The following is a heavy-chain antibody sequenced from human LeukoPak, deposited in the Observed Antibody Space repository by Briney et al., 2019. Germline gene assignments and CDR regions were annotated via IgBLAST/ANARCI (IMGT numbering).Heavy chain of an antibody. J-gene: IGHJ6*02. CDR3: ARDNGAIRAYYYHGMDV. CDR1: GGSISSSNW. Sequence: SGTLSLTCAVSGGSISSSNWWSWVRQPPGKGLEWIGEIYHSGSINYNPSLKSRVTISVDKSKNQLSLRLTSVTAADTAVYYCARDNGAIRAYYYHGMDVWGQGTTVTVSS. D-gene: IGHD2-8*01. CDR2: IYHSGSI. V-gene: IGHV4-4*02.